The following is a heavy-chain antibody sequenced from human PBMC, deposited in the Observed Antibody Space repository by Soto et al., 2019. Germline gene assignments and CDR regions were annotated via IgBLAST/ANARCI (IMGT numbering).Heavy chain of an antibody. J-gene: IGHJ5*02. D-gene: IGHD1-26*01. CDR2: VNPSSGST. Sequence: ASVKVSCKTSGYTFTNYYIHWVRQAPGQGLEWMGIVNPSSGSTSYPQKFQGRVTMTRDTSTSTVYMDLSSLKSEDTAVYYCAKGSSGSYINWFGXWGQGTLVTVSX. V-gene: IGHV1-46*01. CDR3: AKGSSGSYINWFGX. CDR1: GYTFTNYY.